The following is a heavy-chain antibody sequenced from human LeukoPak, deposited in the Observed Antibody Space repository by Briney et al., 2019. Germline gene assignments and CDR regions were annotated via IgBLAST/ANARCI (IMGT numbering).Heavy chain of an antibody. CDR2: ISGSGGST. V-gene: IGHV3-23*01. CDR3: AKVDSGIVATGSPYFDY. Sequence: GGSLRLSCAASGFTFSSYAMSWVRQAPGKGLEWVSAISGSGGSTYYADSVKGRFTISRDNSKNTPYLQMNSLRAEDTAVYYCAKVDSGIVATGSPYFDYWGQGTLVTVSS. CDR1: GFTFSSYA. D-gene: IGHD6-13*01. J-gene: IGHJ4*02.